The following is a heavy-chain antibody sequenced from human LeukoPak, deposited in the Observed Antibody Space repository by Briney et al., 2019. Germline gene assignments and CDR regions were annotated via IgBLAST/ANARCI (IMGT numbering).Heavy chain of an antibody. Sequence: ASETLSLTCAVSSYSISSGYYWGWIRQPPGKGLEWIGSIYHSGSTYYNPSLKSRVTILVDTSKNQFSLKLSSVTAADTAVYYCARRGGSRYIDYWGQGTLVTVSS. D-gene: IGHD3-16*01. CDR1: SYSISSGYY. V-gene: IGHV4-38-2*01. J-gene: IGHJ4*02. CDR3: ARRGGSRYIDY. CDR2: IYHSGST.